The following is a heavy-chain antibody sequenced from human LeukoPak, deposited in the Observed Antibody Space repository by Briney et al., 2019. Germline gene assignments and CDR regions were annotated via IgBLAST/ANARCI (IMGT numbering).Heavy chain of an antibody. CDR3: ARGYCSSTSCYYYYYGMDV. V-gene: IGHV3-7*01. CDR1: GFTFSSYW. CDR2: IKQDGSEK. J-gene: IGHJ6*02. Sequence: GGSLRLSCAASGFTFSSYWMSWVRQAPGRGLEWVANIKQDGSEKYYVDSVKGRFTISRDSAKNSLYLQMNSLRAEDTAVYYCARGYCSSTSCYYYYYGMDVWGQGTTVTVSS. D-gene: IGHD2-2*01.